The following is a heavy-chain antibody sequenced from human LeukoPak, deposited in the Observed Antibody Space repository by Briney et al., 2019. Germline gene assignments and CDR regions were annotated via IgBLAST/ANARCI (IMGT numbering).Heavy chain of an antibody. CDR2: ISGSGGST. CDR1: GFTFSSYA. Sequence: GGSLRLSCAASGFTFSSYAMSWVRQAPGKGLEWVSAISGSGGSTYYADSVKGRFTISRDNSKNTLYLQMNSLRAEDTAVYYCAKDPVYCSGGSCYSDPYYFDYWGLGTLVTVSS. J-gene: IGHJ4*02. V-gene: IGHV3-23*01. CDR3: AKDPVYCSGGSCYSDPYYFDY. D-gene: IGHD2-15*01.